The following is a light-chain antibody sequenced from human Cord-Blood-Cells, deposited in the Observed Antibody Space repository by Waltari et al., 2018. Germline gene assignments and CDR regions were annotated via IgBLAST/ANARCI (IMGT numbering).Light chain of an antibody. J-gene: IGKJ1*01. CDR1: QSVSSN. CDR3: QQYNNWPQT. CDR2: GAS. V-gene: IGKV3-15*01. Sequence: EIVMTQSPATLSVSPGERATLSCRASQSVSSNLAWYQQKPGQAPRLLIYGASTRATGNPGRFHGNGVGTEFTLTISSLQSEDFAVYYCQQYNNWPQTFGQGTKVEIK.